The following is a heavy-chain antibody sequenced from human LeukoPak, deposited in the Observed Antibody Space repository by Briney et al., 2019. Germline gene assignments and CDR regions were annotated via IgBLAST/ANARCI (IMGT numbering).Heavy chain of an antibody. CDR3: ASDIVVVPAAHQLVY. J-gene: IGHJ4*02. CDR1: GFTFSSYG. V-gene: IGHV3-30*03. Sequence: PGGSLRLSCAASGFTFSSYGMHWVRQAPGKGLEGVAVISYDGSNKYYADSVKGRFTISRDNSKNTLYLQMNSLRAEDTAVYYCASDIVVVPAAHQLVYWGQGTLVTVSS. D-gene: IGHD2-2*01. CDR2: ISYDGSNK.